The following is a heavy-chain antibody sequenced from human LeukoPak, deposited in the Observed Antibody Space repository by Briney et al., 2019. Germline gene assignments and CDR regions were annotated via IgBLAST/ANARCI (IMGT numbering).Heavy chain of an antibody. Sequence: GGSLTLSCAASGFKFGDYGMNWVRQAPGKGLEWVCGINWNGGSTGYADSGKGRFPISRDNANNILYLQMNSLRAEDTDLYYCARIHGGSPAAADFDYWGQGTMVTVSS. D-gene: IGHD3-10*01. J-gene: IGHJ4*02. CDR3: ARIHGGSPAAADFDY. CDR1: GFKFGDYG. V-gene: IGHV3-20*04. CDR2: INWNGGST.